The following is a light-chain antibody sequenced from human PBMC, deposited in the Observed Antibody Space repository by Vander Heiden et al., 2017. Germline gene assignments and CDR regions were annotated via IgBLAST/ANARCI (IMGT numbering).Light chain of an antibody. CDR3: IQTLQTPPYT. Sequence: DIVMTQSPFSLPVTPGEPASISCRSSQSLLHSNGYNYLDWYLQKPGQSPQLLIYLGSNRASGVPDRFSGNGSGTDFTLEISRVEAEDVGVYYCIQTLQTPPYTFGQGTKVEIK. V-gene: IGKV2-28*01. CDR2: LGS. J-gene: IGKJ2*01. CDR1: QSLLHSNGYNY.